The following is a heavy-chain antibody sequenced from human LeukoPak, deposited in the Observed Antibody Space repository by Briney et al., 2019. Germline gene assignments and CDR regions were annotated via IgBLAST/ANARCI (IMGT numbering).Heavy chain of an antibody. CDR1: GGSVSSYY. V-gene: IGHV4-59*08. J-gene: IGHJ5*02. D-gene: IGHD6-19*01. Sequence: SETLSLTCTVSGGSVSSYYWSWIRQPPGKGLEWIGYIYYSGSTNYNPSLKSRVTISVDTSKNQFSLKLSSVTAADTAVYYCVASRAVAGGWFDPWGQGTLVTVSS. CDR2: IYYSGST. CDR3: VASRAVAGGWFDP.